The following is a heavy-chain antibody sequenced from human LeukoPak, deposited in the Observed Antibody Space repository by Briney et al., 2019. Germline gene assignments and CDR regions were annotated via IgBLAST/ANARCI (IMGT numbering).Heavy chain of an antibody. Sequence: GGSLRLSCVDSGFTFSSYAMHWVRQAPGKGLEWVAVISYDGSNKYYADSVKGRFTISRDNSKNTLYLQMNSLRAEDTAVYYCARGERSPAVLDYWGQGTLVTVSS. J-gene: IGHJ4*02. CDR3: ARGERSPAVLDY. V-gene: IGHV3-30*04. CDR1: GFTFSSYA. CDR2: ISYDGSNK. D-gene: IGHD6-13*01.